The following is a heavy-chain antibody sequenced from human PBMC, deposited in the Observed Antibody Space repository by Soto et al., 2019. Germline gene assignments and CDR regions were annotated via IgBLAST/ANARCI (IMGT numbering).Heavy chain of an antibody. Sequence: EVQLLESGGDLVQPGGSLRLSCAASGFTFSSYSMNWVRQAPGKGLEWVSSISSSSSYIYYADSVKGRFTISRDNAKNSLYLQMNSLRAEDTAVYYCARDPVLLWFGEQDYWGQGTLVTVSS. CDR2: ISSSSSYI. J-gene: IGHJ4*02. CDR1: GFTFSSYS. D-gene: IGHD3-10*01. V-gene: IGHV3-21*01. CDR3: ARDPVLLWFGEQDY.